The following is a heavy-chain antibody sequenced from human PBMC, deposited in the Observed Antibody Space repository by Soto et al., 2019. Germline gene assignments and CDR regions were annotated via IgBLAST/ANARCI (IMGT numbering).Heavy chain of an antibody. CDR3: AKLIYGSGSPYDY. D-gene: IGHD3-10*01. CDR1: GFTFSSYG. J-gene: IGHJ4*02. V-gene: IGHV3-30*18. Sequence: QVQLVESGGGVVQPGRSLRLSCAASGFTFSSYGMHWVRQAPGKGLEWVAVISYDGSNKYYADSVKGRFTISRDKSKNTLYLQMNSLRAEDTAVYYCAKLIYGSGSPYDYWGQGTLVTVSS. CDR2: ISYDGSNK.